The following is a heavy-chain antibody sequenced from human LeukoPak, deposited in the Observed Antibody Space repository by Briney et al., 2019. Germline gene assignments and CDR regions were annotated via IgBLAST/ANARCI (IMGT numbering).Heavy chain of an antibody. Sequence: SETLSLTCTVSGGSISSYYWSWIRQPAGKGLEWIGRIYTSGSTNYNPSLKSRVTISVDTSKNQFSLKLSSVTAADTAVYYCARTPIVVVPAAMGGYDAFDIWGQGTMVTVSS. CDR2: IYTSGST. CDR3: ARTPIVVVPAAMGGYDAFDI. D-gene: IGHD2-2*01. V-gene: IGHV4-4*07. J-gene: IGHJ3*02. CDR1: GGSISSYY.